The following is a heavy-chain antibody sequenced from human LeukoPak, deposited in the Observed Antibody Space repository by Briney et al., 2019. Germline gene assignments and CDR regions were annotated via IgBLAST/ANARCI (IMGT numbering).Heavy chain of an antibody. CDR2: ISYDGSNK. Sequence: GGSLRLSCAASGFTFSSYAMHWVREAPGTGLEGVAVISYDGSNKYYADSVKGRFTISRDNSKNTLYLQMNSLRAEDTAVYYCAREGGYDSGRYYFDYWGQGTLVTVSS. CDR1: GFTFSSYA. V-gene: IGHV3-30-3*01. D-gene: IGHD3-3*01. J-gene: IGHJ4*02. CDR3: AREGGYDSGRYYFDY.